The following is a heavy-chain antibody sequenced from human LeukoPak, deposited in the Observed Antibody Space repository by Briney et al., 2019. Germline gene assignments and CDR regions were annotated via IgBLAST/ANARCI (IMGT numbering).Heavy chain of an antibody. CDR2: VYHSGNT. CDR3: ARGIAVAGVRFDP. J-gene: IGHJ5*02. V-gene: IGHV4-59*01. Sequence: SETLSLTCTVSGGSISTYYWSWIRRPPGKGLESMGYVYHSGNTYYNPSLNSRVTISVDTSKNQFSLKLTSVTAADTAVYYCARGIAVAGVRFDPWGQGTLVTVSS. CDR1: GGSISTYY. D-gene: IGHD6-19*01.